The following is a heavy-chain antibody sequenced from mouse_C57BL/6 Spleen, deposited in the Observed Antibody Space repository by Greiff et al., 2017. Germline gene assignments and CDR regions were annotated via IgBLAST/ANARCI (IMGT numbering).Heavy chain of an antibody. Sequence: EVKLQESGPVLVKPGASVKMSCKASGYTFTDYYMNWVKQSHGKSLEWIGVINPYNGGTSYNQKFKGKATLTVDKSSSTAYMELNSLTSEDSAVYYCAPDSSGYLPMDYWGQGTSVTVSS. V-gene: IGHV1-19*01. CDR3: APDSSGYLPMDY. D-gene: IGHD3-2*02. CDR1: GYTFTDYY. CDR2: INPYNGGT. J-gene: IGHJ4*01.